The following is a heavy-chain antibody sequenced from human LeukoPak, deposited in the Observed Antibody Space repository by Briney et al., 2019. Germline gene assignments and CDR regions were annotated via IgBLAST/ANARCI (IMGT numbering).Heavy chain of an antibody. V-gene: IGHV3-30*07. J-gene: IGHJ4*02. CDR3: VKDLRGPEGF. CDR2: ISSGGTYE. D-gene: IGHD2-2*01. Sequence: GGSLRLSCAASGFTFSNYAMHWVRQAPGKGLEWVSLISSGGTYEYYADSVKGRFTISRDNSKNTLYLQLNSLRAEDTAVYYCVKDLRGPEGFWGQGTLVIVSS. CDR1: GFTFSNYA.